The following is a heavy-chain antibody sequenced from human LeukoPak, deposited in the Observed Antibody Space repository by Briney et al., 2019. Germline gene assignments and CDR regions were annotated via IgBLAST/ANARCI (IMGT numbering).Heavy chain of an antibody. V-gene: IGHV3-30*18. Sequence: GGSLRLSCAASGFTFSSYGMNWVRQAPGKGLEWVAFISYNGSKKYYANSVKGRFTISRDNTKNTRYLQMNSLRAEDTAVYYCAKDVQRNQGAFDIWGEGTMVTVSS. J-gene: IGHJ3*02. CDR1: GFTFSSYG. CDR2: ISYNGSKK. D-gene: IGHD5-18*01. CDR3: AKDVQRNQGAFDI.